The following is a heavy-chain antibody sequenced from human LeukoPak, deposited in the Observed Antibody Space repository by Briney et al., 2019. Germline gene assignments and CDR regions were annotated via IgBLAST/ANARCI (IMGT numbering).Heavy chain of an antibody. CDR2: ISAYNGNT. Sequence: ASVKVSCKASGYTFTSYGISWVRQAPGQGLEWMGWISAYNGNTNYAQKLQGRVTMTTDTSTSTAYMELRSLRSDGTAVYYCARVSKITMIVVVTLLDYWGQGTLVTVSS. V-gene: IGHV1-18*01. CDR1: GYTFTSYG. D-gene: IGHD3-22*01. CDR3: ARVSKITMIVVVTLLDY. J-gene: IGHJ4*02.